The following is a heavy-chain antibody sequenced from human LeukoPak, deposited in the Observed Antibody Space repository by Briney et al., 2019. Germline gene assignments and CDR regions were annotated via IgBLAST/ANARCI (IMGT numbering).Heavy chain of an antibody. CDR1: GYTFTSYD. V-gene: IGHV1-8*03. Sequence: ASVKVSCKASGYTFTSYDINWVRQATGQGLEWMGWMNPNSGNTGYAQKFQGRVTITRNISISTAYMELSSLRSEDTAVYYCARVGPYSGSLMGAFDIWGQGTMVTVSS. D-gene: IGHD1-26*01. CDR2: MNPNSGNT. J-gene: IGHJ3*02. CDR3: ARVGPYSGSLMGAFDI.